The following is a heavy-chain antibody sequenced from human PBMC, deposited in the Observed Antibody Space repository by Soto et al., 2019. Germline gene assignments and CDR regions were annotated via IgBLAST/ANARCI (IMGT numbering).Heavy chain of an antibody. J-gene: IGHJ6*02. CDR1: GFTFSSYG. V-gene: IGHV3-30*03. CDR2: ISYDGSNK. Sequence: GGSLRLSCAASGFTFSSYGMHWVRQAPGKGLEWVAVISYDGSNKYYADSVKGRFTISRDNSKNTLYLQMNSLRAEDTAVYYCAIGEYYDILTGYFSYYGMDVWGQGTTVTVSS. CDR3: AIGEYYDILTGYFSYYGMDV. D-gene: IGHD3-9*01.